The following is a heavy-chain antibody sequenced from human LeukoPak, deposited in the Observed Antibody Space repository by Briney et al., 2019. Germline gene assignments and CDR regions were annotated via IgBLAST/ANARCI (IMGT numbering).Heavy chain of an antibody. CDR2: IHYDGSNK. V-gene: IGHV3-30*02. Sequence: GGSLRLSCAASEFTFSSYGMHWVRQAPGKGLEWVAFIHYDGSNKYYADSVKGRFTISRDDSKNTLYLQMNSLRAEDTAVYYCARTSPLAAAGARRAFDIWGRGTMVTVSS. CDR3: ARTSPLAAAGARRAFDI. J-gene: IGHJ3*02. D-gene: IGHD6-13*01. CDR1: EFTFSSYG.